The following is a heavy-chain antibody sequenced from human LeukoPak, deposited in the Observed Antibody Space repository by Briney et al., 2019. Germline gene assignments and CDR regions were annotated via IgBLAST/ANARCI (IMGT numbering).Heavy chain of an antibody. CDR1: GYTFTSYD. CDR2: MNPNSGNT. Sequence: ASVKVSCKASGYTFTSYDINWVRQATGQGLEWMGWMNPNSGNTGYAQKFQGRVTMTRNTSISTAYMELSSLRSEDTAVYYCARGRLAVAGPRTYYMDVWGKGTTVTVSS. CDR3: ARGRLAVAGPRTYYMDV. V-gene: IGHV1-8*01. D-gene: IGHD6-19*01. J-gene: IGHJ6*03.